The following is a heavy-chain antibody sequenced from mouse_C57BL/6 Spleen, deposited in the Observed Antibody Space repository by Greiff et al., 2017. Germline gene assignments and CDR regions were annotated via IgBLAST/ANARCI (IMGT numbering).Heavy chain of an antibody. CDR2: IYPGSGST. CDR3: ARGFYGSSPYYFDY. J-gene: IGHJ2*01. D-gene: IGHD1-1*01. CDR1: GYTFTSYW. Sequence: QVQLQQSGAELVKPGASVKMSCKASGYTFTSYWITWVKQRPGQGLEWIGDIYPGSGSTNYNEKFKSKATLTVDTSSSTAYMQLSNLTSEDSAVYYCARGFYGSSPYYFDYWGQGTTLTVSS. V-gene: IGHV1-55*01.